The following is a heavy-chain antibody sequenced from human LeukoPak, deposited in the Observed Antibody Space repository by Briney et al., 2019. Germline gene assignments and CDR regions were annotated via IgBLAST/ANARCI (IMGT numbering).Heavy chain of an antibody. CDR1: GFSFSSFA. D-gene: IGHD4-23*01. CDR3: ARNGGNSDFDY. J-gene: IGHJ4*02. Sequence: GGSLRLSCAASGFSFSSFAMTWVRQAPGKGLECVSFISSSGTYIYYADSMKGRFTISRDNAKNSLYLQMNSLRAEDTAVYYCARNGGNSDFDYWGQGTLVTVSS. CDR2: ISSSGTYI. V-gene: IGHV3-21*01.